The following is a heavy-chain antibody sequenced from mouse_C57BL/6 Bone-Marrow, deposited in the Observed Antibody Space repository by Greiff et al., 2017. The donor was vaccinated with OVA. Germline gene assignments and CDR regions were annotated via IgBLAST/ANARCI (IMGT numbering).Heavy chain of an antibody. CDR2: INPNNGGT. CDR1: GYTFTDYN. CDR3: AGGSSGYGYVDV. Sequence: VQLQQSGPELVKPGASVKIPCKASGYTFTDYNMDWVKQSHGKSLEWIGDINPNNGGTIYNQKFKGKATLTVDKSSSKAYMELRSLTSEDTAVYYGAGGSSGYGYVDVWGTGTTVTVSS. D-gene: IGHD3-2*02. V-gene: IGHV1-18*01. J-gene: IGHJ1*03.